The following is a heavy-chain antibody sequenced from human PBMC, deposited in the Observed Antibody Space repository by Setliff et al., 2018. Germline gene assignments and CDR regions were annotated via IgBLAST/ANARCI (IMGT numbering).Heavy chain of an antibody. D-gene: IGHD3-3*01. CDR1: GGTFSSYA. V-gene: IGHV1-69*05. CDR3: ARGAVLGVVNNYYYDMDV. Sequence: ASVKVSCKASGGTFSSYAISWVRQAPGQGLEWMGGIIPIFGTVNYAQKFQDRVTITTDESTSTAYMELSGLRSEDTAFYYCARGAVLGVVNNYYYDMDVWGQGTTVTVSS. J-gene: IGHJ6*02. CDR2: IIPIFGTV.